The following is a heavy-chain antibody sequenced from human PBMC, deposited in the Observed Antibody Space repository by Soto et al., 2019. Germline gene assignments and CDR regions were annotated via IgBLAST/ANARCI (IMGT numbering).Heavy chain of an antibody. V-gene: IGHV1-69*13. CDR3: AIGLLGSSGWYIPFDY. D-gene: IGHD6-19*01. CDR2: IVPIFGTA. J-gene: IGHJ4*02. CDR1: GGTFSSYA. Sequence: SVKVSCKASGGTFSSYAISWVRQAPGQGLEWMGGIVPIFGTANYAQKFQGRVTITADESTSTAYMELSSLRSEDTAVYYCAIGLLGSSGWYIPFDYWGQGTLVTVSS.